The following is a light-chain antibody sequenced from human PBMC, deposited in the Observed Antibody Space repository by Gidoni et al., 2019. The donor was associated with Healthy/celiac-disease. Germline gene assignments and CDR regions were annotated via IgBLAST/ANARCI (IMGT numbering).Light chain of an antibody. Sequence: EIVLTQSPVTLSLSPGERATLSCGASESVSSHLAWYQQKPGQAPRLLIYDASNRATGIPARFSGSGSGTDFTLTISSLEPEDFAVYYCQQRSNWPPLFGGGTKVEIK. CDR3: QQRSNWPPL. CDR2: DAS. J-gene: IGKJ4*01. V-gene: IGKV3-11*01. CDR1: ESVSSH.